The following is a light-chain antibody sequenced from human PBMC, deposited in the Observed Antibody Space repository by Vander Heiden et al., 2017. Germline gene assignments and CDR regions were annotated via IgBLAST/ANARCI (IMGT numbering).Light chain of an antibody. J-gene: IGLJ1*01. V-gene: IGLV2-14*03. Sequence: QSALTQPASVSGSPGQSITISCTGTSSDVGGYNYVSWYQQHPGNAPILMFYDVSNRPSGVANRFAGSKSGNTASTTISGLQAEDEADYYCSSYTSSSTWGFGTGTKLTVL. CDR2: DVS. CDR3: SSYTSSSTWG. CDR1: SSDVGGYNY.